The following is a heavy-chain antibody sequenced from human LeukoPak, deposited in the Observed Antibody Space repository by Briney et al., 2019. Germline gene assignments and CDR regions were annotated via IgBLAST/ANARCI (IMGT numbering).Heavy chain of an antibody. CDR1: GFTFSTYS. V-gene: IGHV3-48*01. D-gene: IGHD3-22*01. J-gene: IGHJ4*02. CDR2: ISSSSSTI. CDR3: ASTPRGYKGGGSDY. Sequence: PGGSLRLSCAASGFTFSTYSMNWVRQAPGKGLEWVSYISSSSSTIYYADSVKGRFTISRDNAKNSLYLQMNSLRAEDTAVYYCASTPRGYKGGGSDYWGQGTLVTVSS.